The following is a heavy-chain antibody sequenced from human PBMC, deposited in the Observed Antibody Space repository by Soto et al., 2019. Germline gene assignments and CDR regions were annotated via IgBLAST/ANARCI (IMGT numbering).Heavy chain of an antibody. V-gene: IGHV3-23*01. CDR2: ISGSGGST. CDR3: AKIPTGIVGATNDY. CDR1: GFTFSSYA. D-gene: IGHD1-26*01. J-gene: IGHJ4*02. Sequence: LRLSCAASGFTFSSYAMSWVRRAPGKGLEWVSAISGSGGSTYYADSVKGRFTISRDNSKNTLYLQMNSLRAEDTAVYYCAKIPTGIVGATNDYWGQGTLVTVSS.